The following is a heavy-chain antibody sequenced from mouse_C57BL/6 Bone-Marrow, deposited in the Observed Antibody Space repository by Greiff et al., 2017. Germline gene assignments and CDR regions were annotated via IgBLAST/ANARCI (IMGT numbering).Heavy chain of an antibody. D-gene: IGHD1-1*01. CDR3: ARPGDYSFAY. Sequence: VQLQQSGPELVKPGASVKISCKASGYAFSSSWMNWVKQRPGKGLEWIGRIYPGDGDTNYNGKFKGKATLTADKSSSTAYMQLSSLTSEDSAVYFCARPGDYSFAYWGQGTLVTVSA. CDR1: GYAFSSSW. J-gene: IGHJ3*01. CDR2: IYPGDGDT. V-gene: IGHV1-82*01.